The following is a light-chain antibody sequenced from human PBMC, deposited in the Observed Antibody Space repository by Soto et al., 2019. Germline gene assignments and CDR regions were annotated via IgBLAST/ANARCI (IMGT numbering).Light chain of an antibody. CDR2: EVS. V-gene: IGLV2-14*01. J-gene: IGLJ1*01. CDR1: TNYVFCYNY. Sequence: SALLHPACVSGSPGQSITVSCPGTTNYVFCYNYVSWYQQHPGKAPKLLIFEVSSRPSGVSNRFSGSKSGNTASLTISALQAEDEADYFCNSYTSSTSRPYVFGTGTKVNV. CDR3: NSYTSSTSRPYV.